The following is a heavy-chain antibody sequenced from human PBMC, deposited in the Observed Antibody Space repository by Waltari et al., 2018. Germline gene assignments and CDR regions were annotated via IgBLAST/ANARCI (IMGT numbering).Heavy chain of an antibody. V-gene: IGHV3-30*02. CDR2: IWSDETNK. D-gene: IGHD3-22*01. CDR1: GFTCSNHG. J-gene: IGHJ5*02. Sequence: QVQLVESGGGVVQPGGSLRLSCAASGFTCSNHGIHWVRQAPGKGLEWVAFIWSDETNKHYADSVQGRFTISRDNSKNTVFLQMNSLRTEDTAVYYCAKGPDSSGYYSNWFDPWGQGILVTVSS. CDR3: AKGPDSSGYYSNWFDP.